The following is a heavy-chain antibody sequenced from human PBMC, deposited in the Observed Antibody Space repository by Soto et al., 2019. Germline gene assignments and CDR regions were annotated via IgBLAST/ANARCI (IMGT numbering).Heavy chain of an antibody. CDR2: IIPILGIA. V-gene: IGHV1-69*04. Sequence: GASVKVSCKASGGTFSSYTSSWVRQAPGQGLEWMGRIIPILGIANYAQKFQGRVTITADKSTSTAYMELSSLRSEDTAVYYCARDGSGIAVAGQAGGFDPWGQGTLVTVSS. J-gene: IGHJ5*02. CDR1: GGTFSSYT. CDR3: ARDGSGIAVAGQAGGFDP. D-gene: IGHD6-19*01.